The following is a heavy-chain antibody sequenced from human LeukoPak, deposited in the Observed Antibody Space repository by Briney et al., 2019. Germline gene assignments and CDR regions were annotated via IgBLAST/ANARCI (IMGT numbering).Heavy chain of an antibody. CDR2: IWPIDSNT. J-gene: IGHJ4*02. Sequence: GESLKISCKTSGYSFTTYWIGWVRQMPGKGLEWMGIIWPIDSNTRYSPSFQGQVTISADRSISTAYLQWSSLNASDSAMYYCVRRGIEVAGIDNWGQGTLVTVFS. CDR1: GYSFTTYW. CDR3: VRRGIEVAGIDN. D-gene: IGHD6-19*01. V-gene: IGHV5-51*01.